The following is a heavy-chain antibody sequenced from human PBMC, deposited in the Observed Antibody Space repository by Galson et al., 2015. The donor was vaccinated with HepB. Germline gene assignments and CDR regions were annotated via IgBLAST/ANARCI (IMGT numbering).Heavy chain of an antibody. V-gene: IGHV1-3*01. Sequence: SVKVSCKASGYTFTSYAMHWVRQAPGQRLEWMGWINAGNGNTKYSQKFQGRVTITRDTSASTAYMELSSLRSEDTAVYYCARDFGWTGENYYYYYGMDVWGQGTTVTVSS. CDR1: GYTFTSYA. CDR2: INAGNGNT. J-gene: IGHJ6*02. CDR3: ARDFGWTGENYYYYYGMDV. D-gene: IGHD3-9*01.